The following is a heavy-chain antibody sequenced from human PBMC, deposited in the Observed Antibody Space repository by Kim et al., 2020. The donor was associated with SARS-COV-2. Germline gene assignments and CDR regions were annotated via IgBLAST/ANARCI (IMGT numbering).Heavy chain of an antibody. CDR1: GGSFSGYY. J-gene: IGHJ4*02. D-gene: IGHD3-22*01. CDR3: ARGVPGYYDSSGYNYFDY. V-gene: IGHV4-34*01. CDR2: INHSGST. Sequence: SETLSLTCAVYGGSFSGYYWSWIRQPPGKGLEWIGEINHSGSTNYNPSLKSRVTISVDTSKNQFSLKLSSVTAADTAVHYCARGVPGYYDSSGYNYFDYWGQGTLVTVSS.